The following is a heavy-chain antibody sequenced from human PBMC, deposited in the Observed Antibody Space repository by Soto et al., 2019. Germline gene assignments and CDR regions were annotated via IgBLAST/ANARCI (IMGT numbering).Heavy chain of an antibody. CDR2: IGSNGDRT. CDR3: VKELLVGPPDDY. CDR1: GFSFSSHV. Sequence: PGGSLRLSCSASGFSFSSHVMRWVRQAPGQGLEYVSAIGSNGDRTYYADYVKGRFTISRDNSKKTLYLQMNNLRGEDTAVYYCVKELLVGPPDDYWGQGTLVTVSS. V-gene: IGHV3-64D*06. D-gene: IGHD1-26*01. J-gene: IGHJ4*02.